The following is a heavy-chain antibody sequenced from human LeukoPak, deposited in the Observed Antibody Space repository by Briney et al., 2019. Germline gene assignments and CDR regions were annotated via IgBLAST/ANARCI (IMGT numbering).Heavy chain of an antibody. CDR2: ISGSGVSGAGT. CDR3: TKDRWELPKRNYMDV. V-gene: IGHV3-23*01. CDR1: GFTFGSYA. Sequence: GGSLRLSCVASGFTFGSYAMSWVRQAPGKGLEWVSGISGSGVSGAGTYYADSVKGRFTISRDNSKNTLYLQMNSLRAEDTAEYYCTKDRWELPKRNYMDVWGKGTTVTVSS. D-gene: IGHD1-26*01. J-gene: IGHJ6*03.